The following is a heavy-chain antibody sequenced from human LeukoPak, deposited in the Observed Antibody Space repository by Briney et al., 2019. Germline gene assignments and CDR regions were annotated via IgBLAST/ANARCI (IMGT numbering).Heavy chain of an antibody. D-gene: IGHD5-24*01. V-gene: IGHV1-2*02. CDR2: INPNRGGT. CDR1: GYTFTGYY. Sequence: ASVKVSCKASGYTFTGYYMHWVRQAPGQGLEWMGWINPNRGGTNYAQKFQGRVTMTRDTSISTAYMELSRLRSDDTAVYYCARDPSFRWLQLLYYYYGMDVWGQGTTVTVSS. J-gene: IGHJ6*02. CDR3: ARDPSFRWLQLLYYYYGMDV.